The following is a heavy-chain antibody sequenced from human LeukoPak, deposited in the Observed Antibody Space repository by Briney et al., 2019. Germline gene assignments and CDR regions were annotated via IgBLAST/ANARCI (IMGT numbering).Heavy chain of an antibody. J-gene: IGHJ4*02. Sequence: GRSLRLSCAASGFTFSSYGMHWVRQAPGKGLEWVAVIWYDGSNKYYADSVKGRFTISRDNSKNTLYLQMNSLRAEDTAVYYCARESSGWLQLFDYWGQGTLVTVSS. V-gene: IGHV3-33*01. CDR2: IWYDGSNK. CDR3: ARESSGWLQLFDY. D-gene: IGHD5-24*01. CDR1: GFTFSSYG.